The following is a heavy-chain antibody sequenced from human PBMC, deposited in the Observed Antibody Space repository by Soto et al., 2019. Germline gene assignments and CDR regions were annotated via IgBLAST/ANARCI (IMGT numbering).Heavy chain of an antibody. D-gene: IGHD6-13*01. J-gene: IGHJ4*02. Sequence: SETLSLTWTVSGGSISSSSYYWGWIRKPPGKGLEWIGSIYYSGSTYYNPSLKSRVTISVDTSKNQFSLKLSSVTAADTAVYYCASNSYSSSWEIDYWGQGTLVTVSS. V-gene: IGHV4-39*01. CDR2: IYYSGST. CDR1: GGSISSSSYY. CDR3: ASNSYSSSWEIDY.